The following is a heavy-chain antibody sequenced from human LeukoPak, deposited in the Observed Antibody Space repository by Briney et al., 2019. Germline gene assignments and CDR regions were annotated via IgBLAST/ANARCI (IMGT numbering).Heavy chain of an antibody. CDR2: IYPRDGST. CDR1: GYTFTSNY. V-gene: IGHV1-46*01. Sequence: ASVKVSCKASGYTFTSNYIHWVRQAPGQGLEWMGMIYPRDGSTSYAQKFQGRVTATRDTSTSTVHMELSGLRSEDTAVYYCARDQEGLDYWGRGTLVTVSS. J-gene: IGHJ4*02. CDR3: ARDQEGLDY.